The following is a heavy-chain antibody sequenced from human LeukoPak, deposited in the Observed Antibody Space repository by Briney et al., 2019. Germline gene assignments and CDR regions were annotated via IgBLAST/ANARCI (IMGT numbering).Heavy chain of an antibody. CDR3: ARDASGWGFTDY. CDR2: ISSSYSTM. D-gene: IGHD6-19*01. V-gene: IGHV3-48*02. Sequence: GGSLRLSCAASGFTFSSYSMNWVRQAPGKGLEWVSYISSSYSTMYYADSVRGRFTISRDNAKNSLYLQMNSLRDEDTAVYCCARDASGWGFTDYWGQGTLVTVSS. CDR1: GFTFSSYS. J-gene: IGHJ4*02.